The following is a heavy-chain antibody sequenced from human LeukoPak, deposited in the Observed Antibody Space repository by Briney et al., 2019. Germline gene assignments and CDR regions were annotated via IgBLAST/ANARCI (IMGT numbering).Heavy chain of an antibody. V-gene: IGHV1-69*04. CDR3: ARRMITGTTRFDP. J-gene: IGHJ5*02. Sequence: ASVKVSCKASGGTFSSYAMSWVRQAPGQGLEWMGRIIPILGIANYAQKFQSRVTISTDKSTSTAYMELSSLRSEDTAVYYCARRMITGTTRFDPWGQGTLVTVSS. CDR1: GGTFSSYA. D-gene: IGHD1-7*01. CDR2: IIPILGIA.